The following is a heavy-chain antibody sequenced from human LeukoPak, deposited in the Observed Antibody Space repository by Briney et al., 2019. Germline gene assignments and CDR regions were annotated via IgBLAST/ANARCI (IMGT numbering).Heavy chain of an antibody. Sequence: GRSLRLSCAASGFTFSSYSMNWVRQAPGKGLEWVSSISSSSSYIYYADSVKGRFTISRDNAKNSLYLQMNSLRAEDTAVYYCARDLSGYSYGYFYYYGMDVWGQGTTVTVSS. CDR2: ISSSSSYI. J-gene: IGHJ6*02. D-gene: IGHD5-18*01. CDR3: ARDLSGYSYGYFYYYGMDV. V-gene: IGHV3-21*01. CDR1: GFTFSSYS.